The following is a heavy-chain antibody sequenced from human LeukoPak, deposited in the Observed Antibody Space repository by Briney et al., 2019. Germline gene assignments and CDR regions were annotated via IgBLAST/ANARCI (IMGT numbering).Heavy chain of an antibody. Sequence: GASVKVSCKASGYTFTGYYMHWVRQAPGQGLEWMGWINPNSGGTNYAQKFQGRVTMTRDTSISTAYMELSRLRSDDTAVYYCARVDYDFWSGYYQPQSPFKYFQHWGQGTLVTVSS. CDR3: ARVDYDFWSGYYQPQSPFKYFQH. J-gene: IGHJ1*01. V-gene: IGHV1-2*02. CDR2: INPNSGGT. CDR1: GYTFTGYY. D-gene: IGHD3-3*01.